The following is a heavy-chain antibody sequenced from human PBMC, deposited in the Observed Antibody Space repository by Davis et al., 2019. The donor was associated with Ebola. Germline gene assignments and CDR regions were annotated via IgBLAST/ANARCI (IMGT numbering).Heavy chain of an antibody. CDR1: GYTFTSYG. J-gene: IGHJ4*02. CDR2: ISAYNGNT. D-gene: IGHD6-13*01. CDR3: ARVDPLLVRGGFDY. Sequence: ASVKVSCKASGYTFTSYGISWVRQAPGQGLEWMGWISAYNGNTNYAQKLQGRVTMTTDTSTSTAYMELRSLRSEDTAVYYCARVDPLLVRGGFDYWGQGTLVTVSS. V-gene: IGHV1-18*01.